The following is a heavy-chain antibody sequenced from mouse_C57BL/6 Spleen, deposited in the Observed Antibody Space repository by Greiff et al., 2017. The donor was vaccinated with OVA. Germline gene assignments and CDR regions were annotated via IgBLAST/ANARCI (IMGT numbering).Heavy chain of an antibody. V-gene: IGHV1-82*01. CDR2: IYPGAGDT. D-gene: IGHD2-2*01. CDR1: GYAFSSSW. Sequence: QVQLKESGPELVKPGASVKISCKASGYAFSSSWMNWVKQRPGKGLEWIGRIYPGAGDTNYNGKFKGKATLTADKSSSTAYMQLSSLTSEDSAVYFCAREVTSWFAYWGQGTLVTVSA. J-gene: IGHJ3*01. CDR3: AREVTSWFAY.